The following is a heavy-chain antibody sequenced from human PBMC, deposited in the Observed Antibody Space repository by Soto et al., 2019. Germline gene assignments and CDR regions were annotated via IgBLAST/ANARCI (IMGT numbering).Heavy chain of an antibody. CDR3: ARARQYYDCELDP. J-gene: IGHJ5*02. V-gene: IGHV4-39*07. CDR2: IYNSGST. D-gene: IGHD3-9*01. Sequence: PSETLSLTCTVSGGSISSYYWGWIRQPPVKGLEWIGNIYNSGSTYYNPSLKSRLTISLDTSENQFSLELTSVTAADTAIYYCARARQYYDCELDPWGQGTLVTVSS. CDR1: GGSISSYY.